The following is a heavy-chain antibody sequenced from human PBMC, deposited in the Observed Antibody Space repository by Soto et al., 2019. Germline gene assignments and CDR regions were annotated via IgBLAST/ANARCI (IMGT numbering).Heavy chain of an antibody. J-gene: IGHJ4*02. V-gene: IGHV3-7*01. CDR2: IKQDGSEK. Sequence: EVQLVESGGGLVQPGGSLRLSCAASGFTFSSYWMSWVRQAPGKGLEWVANIKQDGSEKYYVDSVKGRFTISRDNAKNSRYLQMNSLRAEDTAVYYCARDVLRFLEWLLPTFDYWGQGTLVTVSS. CDR1: GFTFSSYW. CDR3: ARDVLRFLEWLLPTFDY. D-gene: IGHD3-3*01.